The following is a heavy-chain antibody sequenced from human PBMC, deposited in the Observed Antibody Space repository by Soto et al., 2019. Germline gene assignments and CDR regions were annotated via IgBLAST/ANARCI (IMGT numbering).Heavy chain of an antibody. D-gene: IGHD6-19*01. J-gene: IGHJ4*03. Sequence: PGESLKISCKGSGYSFTSYWISWVRQMPGKGLEWMGRIDPSDSYTNYSPSFQGHVTILVDKSNTTAYLQWSSLKTSDTAIYYCVRQEGYSSGWYGFPSIWDQGTLVTVSS. CDR1: GYSFTSYW. V-gene: IGHV5-10-1*01. CDR2: IDPSDSYT. CDR3: VRQEGYSSGWYGFPSI.